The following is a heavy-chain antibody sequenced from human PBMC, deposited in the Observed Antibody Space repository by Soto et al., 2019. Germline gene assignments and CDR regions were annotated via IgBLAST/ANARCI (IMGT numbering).Heavy chain of an antibody. D-gene: IGHD3-16*01. Sequence: GGSLRLSCAASGFSLSDHGVNWVRQAPGKGLEWISSVNRGASRLYYAESVKGRFTMSRDDAKYSVYLQMNSLRDEDTAVYYCARQINWRDGGAWSQGTLVTVSS. CDR2: VNRGASRL. CDR3: ARQINWRDGGA. V-gene: IGHV3-48*02. J-gene: IGHJ5*02. CDR1: GFSLSDHG.